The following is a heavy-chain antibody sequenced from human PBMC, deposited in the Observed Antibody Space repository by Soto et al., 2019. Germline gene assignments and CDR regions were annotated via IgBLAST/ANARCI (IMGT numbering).Heavy chain of an antibody. Sequence: GASVKVSCKASGGTFSSYAISWVRQAPGQGLEWMGGIIPIFGTANYAQKFQGRVTITADESTSTAYMELSSLRSEDTAVYYCARDLDSSSWYVSVWFDPWGQGTLVTVSS. CDR1: GGTFSSYA. J-gene: IGHJ5*02. CDR2: IIPIFGTA. V-gene: IGHV1-69*13. D-gene: IGHD6-13*01. CDR3: ARDLDSSSWYVSVWFDP.